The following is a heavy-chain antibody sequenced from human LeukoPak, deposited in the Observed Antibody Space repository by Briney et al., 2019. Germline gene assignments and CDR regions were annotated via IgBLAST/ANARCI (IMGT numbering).Heavy chain of an antibody. Sequence: GGSLRLSXAASGFTFRRYSMNWVRQAPGKGLEWVSSITDRSGYIFYANSVKGRFTVSRDDAKNSVYLQMNSLRVEDTAVYYCARDLRDWGQGTVVTVSS. J-gene: IGHJ3*01. CDR2: ITDRSGYI. CDR1: GFTFRRYS. V-gene: IGHV3-21*01. CDR3: ARDLRD.